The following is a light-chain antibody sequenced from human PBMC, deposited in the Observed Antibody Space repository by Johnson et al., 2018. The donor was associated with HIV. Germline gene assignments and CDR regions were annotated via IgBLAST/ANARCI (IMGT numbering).Light chain of an antibody. Sequence: QSVLTHPPSVSAAPGQKVTIYCSGSRSNTVRNYASWYQQLPGTAPKLLIYENNKRPSGIPDRFSGSKSGTSVTLGITGLQTGDEADYYCGTWDSNLSAGVFGTGTKVTVL. V-gene: IGLV1-51*02. CDR1: RSNTVRNY. CDR2: ENN. J-gene: IGLJ1*01. CDR3: GTWDSNLSAGV.